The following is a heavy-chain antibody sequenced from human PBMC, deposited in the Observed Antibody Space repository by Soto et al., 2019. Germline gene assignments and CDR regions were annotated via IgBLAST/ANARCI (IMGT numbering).Heavy chain of an antibody. D-gene: IGHD3-3*01. V-gene: IGHV4-59*01. CDR3: ARDQYDFWSGYLADDYGMDV. CDR1: GFTISSYD. CDR2: IYYSGST. J-gene: IGHJ6*02. Sequence: ERLGLSCAVSGFTISSYDWSWVLQPPGKGLEWIGYIYYSGSTNYNPSLKSRVTISVDTSKNQFSLKLSSVTAADTAVYYCARDQYDFWSGYLADDYGMDVWGQGTTVTVYS.